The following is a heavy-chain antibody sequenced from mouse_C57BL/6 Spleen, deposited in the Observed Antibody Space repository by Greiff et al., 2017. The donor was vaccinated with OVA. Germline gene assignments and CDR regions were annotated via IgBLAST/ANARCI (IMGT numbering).Heavy chain of an antibody. CDR1: GYTFTSYW. V-gene: IGHV1-5*01. CDR3: TRGGSSYNYAMDY. CDR2: IYPGNSDT. J-gene: IGHJ4*01. Sequence: VQLKESGTVLARPGASVKMSCKTSGYTFTSYWMHWVKQRPGQGLEWIGAIYPGNSDTSYNQKFKGKAKLTAVTSANTAYLQLSSLTSEDTAVYYCTRGGSSYNYAMDYWGQGTSVTVSS. D-gene: IGHD1-1*01.